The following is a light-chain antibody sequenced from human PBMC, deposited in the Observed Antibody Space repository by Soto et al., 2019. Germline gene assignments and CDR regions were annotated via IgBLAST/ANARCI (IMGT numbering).Light chain of an antibody. J-gene: IGLJ1*01. CDR1: SSDVGGYNY. CDR3: SSYTTSNTRQIV. Sequence: QPALTQPASGSGSPVQSSSLSCTGTSSDVGGYNYVSWYQQHPGKAPKFMIYDVSNRPSGVSNRFSGSKSGNTASLTISGLQAEDEADYYCSSYTTSNTRQIVFGTGTKVTVL. CDR2: DVS. V-gene: IGLV2-14*01.